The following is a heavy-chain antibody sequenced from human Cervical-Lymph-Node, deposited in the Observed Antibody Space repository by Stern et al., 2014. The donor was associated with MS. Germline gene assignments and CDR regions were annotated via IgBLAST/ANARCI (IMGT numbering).Heavy chain of an antibody. CDR1: GFTFSDFW. D-gene: IGHD4-23*01. CDR2: IKQDGSET. CDR3: ARDYGGNSDTFDS. J-gene: IGHJ4*02. Sequence: EVQLVESGGGLVQPGGSLRLSCAASGFTFSDFWMTWVRQAPGKGLEWVANIKQDGSETYYVDSVKGRFTISRDNAKNSLYLEMNILRAEDTAVYFCARDYGGNSDTFDSWGQGTLVTVSS. V-gene: IGHV3-7*01.